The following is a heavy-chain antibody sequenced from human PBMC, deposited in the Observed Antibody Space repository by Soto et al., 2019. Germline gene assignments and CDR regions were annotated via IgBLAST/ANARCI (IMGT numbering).Heavy chain of an antibody. Sequence: QVQLQQWGAGLLKPSETLSLTCAVYGGSFSGYYWTWIRQPPGTGLEWIGEINHSGSTNYTPSLKSRVTISVDTSKDQFSLKLTPVTAADTAVYCCARDKITGLFDYWGQGTLVTVSS. J-gene: IGHJ4*02. CDR2: INHSGST. CDR3: ARDKITGLFDY. V-gene: IGHV4-34*01. D-gene: IGHD2-8*02. CDR1: GGSFSGYY.